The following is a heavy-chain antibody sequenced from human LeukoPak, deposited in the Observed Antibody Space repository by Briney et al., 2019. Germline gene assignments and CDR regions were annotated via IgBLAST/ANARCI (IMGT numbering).Heavy chain of an antibody. V-gene: IGHV3-23*01. J-gene: IGHJ4*02. CDR1: GFTFSSYA. CDR3: TKDWRADF. CDR2: ISGSGGST. Sequence: GGSLRLSCAASGFTFSSYAMSWVRQAPGKGLEWVSAISGSGGSTYYADSVKGRFTISRDNSKSRLYLQMNSLRVDDTAVYYCTKDWRADFWGQGTLVTVSS.